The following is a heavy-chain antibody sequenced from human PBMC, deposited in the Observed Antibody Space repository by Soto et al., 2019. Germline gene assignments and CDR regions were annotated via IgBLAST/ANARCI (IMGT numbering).Heavy chain of an antibody. CDR1: GFTVSSYW. J-gene: IGHJ2*01. CDR2: INSDGSST. CDR3: ARGGSLNWYFDL. Sequence: EVQLVESGGGLVQPGGSLRLSCAASGFTVSSYWMHWVRQAPGKGLVWVSRINSDGSSTSYADSVKGRFTISRDNAKNTLYLQMNSLRAEDTAVYYCARGGSLNWYFDLWGRGTLVTVSS. D-gene: IGHD1-26*01. V-gene: IGHV3-74*01.